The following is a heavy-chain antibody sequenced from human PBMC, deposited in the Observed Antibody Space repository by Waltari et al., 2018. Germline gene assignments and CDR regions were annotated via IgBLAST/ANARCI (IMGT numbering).Heavy chain of an antibody. CDR2: INHSGST. CDR3: ARGPAQEWWFDP. J-gene: IGHJ5*02. V-gene: IGHV4-34*01. CDR1: GGSFSGYY. Sequence: QVQLQQWGAGLLKPSETLSLTCAVYGGSFSGYYWSWIRQPPGKGLEWIGEINHSGSTNYTPSLKSRVTISVDTSKNQFSLKLSSVTAADTAVYYCARGPAQEWWFDPWGQGTLVTVSS. D-gene: IGHD3-3*01.